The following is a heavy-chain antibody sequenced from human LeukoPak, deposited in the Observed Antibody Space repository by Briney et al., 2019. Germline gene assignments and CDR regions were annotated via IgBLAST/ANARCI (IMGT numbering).Heavy chain of an antibody. D-gene: IGHD3-22*01. CDR1: GYTFTSYD. J-gene: IGHJ5*02. CDR2: INPNSGNT. CDR3: ARGYYDSSGYYGNWFDP. Sequence: ASVRVSCKASGYTFTSYDINWVRQATGQGLEWMGWINPNSGNTGYAQKFQGRVTMTRNTSISTAYMELSSLRSEDTAVYYCARGYYDSSGYYGNWFDPWGQGTLVTVSS. V-gene: IGHV1-8*01.